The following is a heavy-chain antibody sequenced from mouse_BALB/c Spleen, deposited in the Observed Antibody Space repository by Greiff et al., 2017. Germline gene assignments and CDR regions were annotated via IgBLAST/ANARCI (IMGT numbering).Heavy chain of an antibody. Sequence: QVQLQQSGPELVKPGASVRISCKASGYTFTSYYIHWVKQRPGQGLEWIGWIYPGNVNTKYNEKFKGKATLTVDTSSSTAYVDLSSLTSEDSAVYYCARHDRGAMDYWGQGTSVTVSS. D-gene: IGHD2-14*01. V-gene: IGHV1-66*01. CDR3: ARHDRGAMDY. CDR2: IYPGNVNT. J-gene: IGHJ4*01. CDR1: GYTFTSYY.